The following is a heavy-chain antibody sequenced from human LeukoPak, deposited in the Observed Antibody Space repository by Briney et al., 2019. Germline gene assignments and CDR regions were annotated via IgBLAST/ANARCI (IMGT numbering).Heavy chain of an antibody. V-gene: IGHV4-4*09. D-gene: IGHD6-6*01. J-gene: IGHJ4*02. CDR2: IYTSGGT. Sequence: SETLSLTCTVSGDSISSYYWSWIRQPPGKGLEWIGYIYTSGGTNYIPSLKGRVTISIDTSKNQFSLKLSSVTAADSAVYYCARLTRLSTSPDRYYLDYWGQGTLVTVSS. CDR1: GDSISSYY. CDR3: ARLTRLSTSPDRYYLDY.